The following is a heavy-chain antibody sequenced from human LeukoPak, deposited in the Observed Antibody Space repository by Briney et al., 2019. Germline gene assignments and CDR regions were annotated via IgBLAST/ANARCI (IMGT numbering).Heavy chain of an antibody. D-gene: IGHD3-3*01. V-gene: IGHV1-2*02. CDR3: ARDGYDFWSGFTRGTYYYYYMDV. CDR2: INPNSGGI. J-gene: IGHJ6*03. Sequence: GASVKVSCKTSGYTFSGYYMHWVRQAPGQGLEWMGWINPNSGGINYAQRFQGRVTMTRDTSISTAYMELSRLRSDDTAVYYCARDGYDFWSGFTRGTYYYYYMDVWGKGTTVTVSS. CDR1: GYTFSGYY.